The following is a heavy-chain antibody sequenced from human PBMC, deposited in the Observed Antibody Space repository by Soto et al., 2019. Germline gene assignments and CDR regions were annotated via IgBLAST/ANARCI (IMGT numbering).Heavy chain of an antibody. CDR1: GYSFTSYW. J-gene: IGHJ6*02. CDR2: IDPSDSYT. CDR3: AGHGYCSGGSCYSRYYYYYGMDV. V-gene: IGHV5-10-1*01. Sequence: GESLKISCKGSGYSFTSYWISWVRQMPGKGLEWMGRIDPSDSYTNYSPSFQGHVTISADKSISTAYLQWSSLKASDTAMYYCAGHGYCSGGSCYSRYYYYYGMDVWGQGTTVTVSS. D-gene: IGHD2-15*01.